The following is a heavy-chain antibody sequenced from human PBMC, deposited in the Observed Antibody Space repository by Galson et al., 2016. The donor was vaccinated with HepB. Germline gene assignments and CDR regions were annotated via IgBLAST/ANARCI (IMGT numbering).Heavy chain of an antibody. D-gene: IGHD6-19*01. CDR1: GFTFDDYA. CDR3: AKVGSSIGVAGKDWYFDL. CDR2: INWNGDDK. Sequence: SLRLSCAASGFTFDDYAMHWVRQAPGKGLEWVSGINWNGDDKHYADSVKGRFTMSRDNAKNTLYLQMNPLRAEDTAFYYCAKVGSSIGVAGKDWYFDLGGRGTLVTVSS. V-gene: IGHV3-9*01. J-gene: IGHJ2*01.